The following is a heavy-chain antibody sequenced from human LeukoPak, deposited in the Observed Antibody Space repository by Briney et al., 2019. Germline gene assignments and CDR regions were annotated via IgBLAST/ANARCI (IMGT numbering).Heavy chain of an antibody. CDR3: ARDPHSLDY. J-gene: IGHJ4*02. CDR1: GFTFSSYS. Sequence: TGGSLRLSCEASGFTFSSYSMNGVRQAPGKALELVAYIRSSGSPIYYAASVRGRFTISRDNTRNSLYLQMNSLRDEDTAVYYCARDPHSLDYWGPGILVTVSS. CDR2: IRSSGSPI. V-gene: IGHV3-48*02.